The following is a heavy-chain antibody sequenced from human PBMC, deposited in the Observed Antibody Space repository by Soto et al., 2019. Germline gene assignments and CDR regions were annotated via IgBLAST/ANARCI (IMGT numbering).Heavy chain of an antibody. CDR2: IIPIFGTA. CDR1: GGTFSSYA. Sequence: SVKVSCKASGGTFSSYAISWVRQAPGQGLEWMGGIIPIFGTANYAQKFQGRVTITADESTSTAYMELSSLRSEDTAVYYCAVNTRVAGPFDYWGQGTLVTVSS. J-gene: IGHJ4*02. V-gene: IGHV1-69*13. D-gene: IGHD6-19*01. CDR3: AVNTRVAGPFDY.